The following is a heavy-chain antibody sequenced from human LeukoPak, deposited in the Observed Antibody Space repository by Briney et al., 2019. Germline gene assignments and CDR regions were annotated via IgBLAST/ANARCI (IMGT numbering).Heavy chain of an antibody. V-gene: IGHV3-33*01. Sequence: GRSLRLSCAASGFTFSTYGMHWVCQAPGKGLEWVSDIWYNGNTYYADSVKGRFTISRDNSKSTLYLQMNSLRAEDTAVYYCAREEGVDGTSGINNWGQGTLVIVSS. J-gene: IGHJ4*02. D-gene: IGHD4-23*01. CDR2: IWYNGNT. CDR1: GFTFSTYG. CDR3: AREEGVDGTSGINN.